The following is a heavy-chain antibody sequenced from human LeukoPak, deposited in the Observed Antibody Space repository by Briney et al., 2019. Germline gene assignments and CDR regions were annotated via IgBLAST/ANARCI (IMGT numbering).Heavy chain of an antibody. CDR3: ARGYYYDSSGPASAFDI. CDR1: GGSFSGYY. Sequence: PSETLSLTCAVYGGSFSGYYWSWIRQPPGKGLEWIGYIYYSGSTNYNPSLKSRVTISVDTSKNQFSLKLSSVTAADTAVYYCARGYYYDSSGPASAFDIWGQGTMVTVSS. V-gene: IGHV4-59*01. J-gene: IGHJ3*02. CDR2: IYYSGST. D-gene: IGHD3-22*01.